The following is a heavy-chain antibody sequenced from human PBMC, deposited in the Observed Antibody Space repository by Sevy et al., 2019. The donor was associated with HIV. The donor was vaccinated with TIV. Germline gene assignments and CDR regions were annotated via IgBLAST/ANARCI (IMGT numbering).Heavy chain of an antibody. D-gene: IGHD3-22*01. V-gene: IGHV3-33*01. CDR2: IWYDGSSK. CDR1: GFTFSSYG. J-gene: IGHJ4*02. Sequence: GGSLRLSCAASGFTFSSYGMHWVRQAPGKGLEWVALIWYDGSSKYYADSVKGRFILSRDNSKNTLYLQMNSLRAEDTAVYYCARGANYYDSSGSQPNFDYWGQGTLVTVSS. CDR3: ARGANYYDSSGSQPNFDY.